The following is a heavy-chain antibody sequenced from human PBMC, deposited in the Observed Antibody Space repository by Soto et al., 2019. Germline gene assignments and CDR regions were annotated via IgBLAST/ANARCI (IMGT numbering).Heavy chain of an antibody. CDR3: ARVGSSGWSPNY. J-gene: IGHJ4*02. D-gene: IGHD6-19*01. CDR2: IFYTGST. Sequence: LXLTFTFSGGSISGDYWIWIRQSPGKGLEWIGYIFYTGSTNYSPSLKSRVTLSVDTSKNQFSLRLSSVTAADTAVYYCARVGSSGWSPNYWGQGTLVTVSS. V-gene: IGHV4-59*01. CDR1: GGSISGDY.